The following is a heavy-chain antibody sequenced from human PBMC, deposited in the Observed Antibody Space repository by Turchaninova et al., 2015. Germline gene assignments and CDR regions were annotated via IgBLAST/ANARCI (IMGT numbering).Heavy chain of an antibody. CDR3: AKLPEEDY. J-gene: IGHJ4*02. D-gene: IGHD1-7*01. V-gene: IGHV4-39*07. CDR2: ISYSGST. CDR1: GGSIRSSSYY. Sequence: QLQLQESGPGLVKPSETLSLTCTFSGGSIRSSSYYWGWIRQPPGEGLEYIGSISYSGSTYYNPSLKSRVTLSVDASKNQFSLKLSSVTAADTAVYYCAKLPEEDYWGQGTLVTVSS.